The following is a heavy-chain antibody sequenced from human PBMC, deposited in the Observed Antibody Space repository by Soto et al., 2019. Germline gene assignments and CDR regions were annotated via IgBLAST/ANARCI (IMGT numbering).Heavy chain of an antibody. Sequence: GASVKVSCKASGGTFSSYAISWVRQAPGQGLEWMGGIIPIFGTANYAQKFQGRVTITADESTSTAYMELSSLRSEDTAVYYCAIGYVDTATRVPYYFDYWGQGTLVTVSS. D-gene: IGHD5-18*01. CDR3: AIGYVDTATRVPYYFDY. V-gene: IGHV1-69*13. J-gene: IGHJ4*02. CDR1: GGTFSSYA. CDR2: IIPIFGTA.